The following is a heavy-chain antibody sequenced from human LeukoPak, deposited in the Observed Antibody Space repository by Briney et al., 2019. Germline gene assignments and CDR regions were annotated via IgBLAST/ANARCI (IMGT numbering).Heavy chain of an antibody. J-gene: IGHJ1*01. V-gene: IGHV4-59*01. Sequence: SETLSLTCTVSGGSMSGYFWSWIRQPPGKGLEWIGYIYYSGSTNYNPSLKSRVTISADTSKNQFSLKLSSVTAADTAVYYCARSITSSWYGDFQHWGQGTLVTVSS. CDR3: ARSITSSWYGDFQH. CDR1: GGSMSGYF. D-gene: IGHD6-13*01. CDR2: IYYSGST.